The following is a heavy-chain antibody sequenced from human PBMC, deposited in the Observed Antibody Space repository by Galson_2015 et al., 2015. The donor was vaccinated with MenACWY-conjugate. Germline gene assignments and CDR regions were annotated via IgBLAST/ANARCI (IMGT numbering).Heavy chain of an antibody. J-gene: IGHJ4*02. Sequence: SLRLSCAASGFTFSHYGMHWVRQAPGKGLEWVTAISYDGNNKYYADSVKGRFTISRDNPKNTLYLQMNTLRAEDTAVYYCAREGNDYDFWSTYYYYFDYWGQGTLVTVSS. CDR3: AREGNDYDFWSTYYYYFDY. V-gene: IGHV3-30*03. D-gene: IGHD3-3*01. CDR2: ISYDGNNK. CDR1: GFTFSHYG.